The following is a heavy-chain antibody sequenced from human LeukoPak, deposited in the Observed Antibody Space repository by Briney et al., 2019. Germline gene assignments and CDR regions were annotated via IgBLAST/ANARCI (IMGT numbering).Heavy chain of an antibody. CDR2: IRSKAYGGTT. J-gene: IGHJ3*02. V-gene: IGHV3-49*03. D-gene: IGHD5-18*01. CDR3: TRLHPASAFDI. Sequence: PGRSLRLSCTASGFTFGDHAMSWFRQAPGKGLEWVGFIRSKAYGGTTEYAASVKGRFTISRDDSKSIAYLQMNSLKTEDTAVYYCTRLHPASAFDIWGQGTMVTVSS. CDR1: GFTFGDHA.